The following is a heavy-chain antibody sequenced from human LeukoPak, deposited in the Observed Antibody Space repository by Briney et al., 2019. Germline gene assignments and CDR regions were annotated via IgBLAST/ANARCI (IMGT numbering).Heavy chain of an antibody. Sequence: ASVKVSCKASGYTFTSYYMHRVRQAPGQGLEWMGIINPSGGSTSYAQKFQGRVTMTRDMSTSTVYMELSSLRSEDTAVYYCARDGVVTTLHYYYYMDVWGKGTTVTVSS. D-gene: IGHD2-21*02. CDR3: ARDGVVTTLHYYYYMDV. J-gene: IGHJ6*03. V-gene: IGHV1-46*01. CDR2: INPSGGST. CDR1: GYTFTSYY.